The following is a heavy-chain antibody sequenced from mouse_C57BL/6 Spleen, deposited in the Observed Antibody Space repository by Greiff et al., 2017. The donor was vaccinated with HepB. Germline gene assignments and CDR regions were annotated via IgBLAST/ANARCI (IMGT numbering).Heavy chain of an antibody. CDR2: IWWDDDK. CDR3: ARMKDYDYPPFAD. Sequence: QVTLKVCGPGILQPSQTLSLTCSFSGFSLSTFGMGVGWIRQPSGKGLEWLAHIWWDDDKYYNPALKSRLTISKDTSKNQVFLKIANVDTADTATYDCARMKDYDYPPFADWGQGTLVTVSA. D-gene: IGHD2-4*01. CDR1: GFSLSTFGMG. V-gene: IGHV8-8*01. J-gene: IGHJ3*01.